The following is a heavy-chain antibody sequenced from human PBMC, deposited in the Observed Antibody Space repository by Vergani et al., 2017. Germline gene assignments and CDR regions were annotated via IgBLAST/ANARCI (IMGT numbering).Heavy chain of an antibody. Sequence: QVQLQESGPGLVKPSETLSLTCTVSGGSITYGAFYWSWIRQPPGKGLEWMGYVSFRGDTLYDPSVKGRMTISLNTSSNQFSLYLTSVTAADTAVYYCARSRIYYGAGSPDYWGQGTLVTVSS. D-gene: IGHD3-10*01. CDR1: GGSITYGAFY. CDR3: ARSRIYYGAGSPDY. CDR2: VSFRGDT. J-gene: IGHJ4*02. V-gene: IGHV4-61*08.